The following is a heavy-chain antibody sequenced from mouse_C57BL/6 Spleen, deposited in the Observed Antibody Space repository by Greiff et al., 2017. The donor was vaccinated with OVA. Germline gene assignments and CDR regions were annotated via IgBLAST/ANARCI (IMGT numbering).Heavy chain of an antibody. CDR2: ISYSGST. D-gene: IGHD4-1*01. J-gene: IGHJ1*03. V-gene: IGHV3-1*01. CDR3: ARVRTGTGYFDV. Sequence: EVKLMESGPGMVKPSQSLSLTCTVTGYSITSGYDWHWIRHFPGNKLEWMGYISYSGSTNYNPSLKSRISITHDTSKNHFFLKLNSVTTEDTATYDCARVRTGTGYFDVWGTGTTVTVSS. CDR1: GYSITSGYD.